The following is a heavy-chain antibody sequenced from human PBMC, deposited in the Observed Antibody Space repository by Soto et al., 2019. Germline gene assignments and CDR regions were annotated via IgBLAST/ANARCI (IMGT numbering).Heavy chain of an antibody. CDR3: ARKPYSHYYGMDV. Sequence: ASVKVSCKASGYIFSDYGINWVRLAPGQGLEWMGWIIPYNDNTKYAENFQGRVTLTTDTSTNTVYMELRSLTPDDTGVYFCARKPYSHYYGMDVWGQGTSVTVSS. CDR2: IIPYNDNT. CDR1: GYIFSDYG. J-gene: IGHJ6*02. D-gene: IGHD2-21*01. V-gene: IGHV1-18*01.